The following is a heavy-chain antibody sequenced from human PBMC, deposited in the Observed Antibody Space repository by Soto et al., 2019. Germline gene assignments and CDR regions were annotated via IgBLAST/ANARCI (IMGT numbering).Heavy chain of an antibody. V-gene: IGHV4-39*02. Sequence: SETLSLTCTVSGGSISSSSFHWGWIRQPPGKGLEWIGNIYYSGSTYYNPSLKSRVTISVDTSKNQFSLKLSSVTAADTAVYYCARESVLDYYDRSGYSGPYYYYGMDVWGQGTTVTVSS. D-gene: IGHD3-22*01. CDR1: GGSISSSSFH. CDR3: ARESVLDYYDRSGYSGPYYYYGMDV. J-gene: IGHJ6*02. CDR2: IYYSGST.